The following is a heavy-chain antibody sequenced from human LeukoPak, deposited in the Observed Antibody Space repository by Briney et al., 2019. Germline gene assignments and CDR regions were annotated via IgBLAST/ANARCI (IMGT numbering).Heavy chain of an antibody. CDR3: AKVGAGIQLWKFDY. J-gene: IGHJ4*02. CDR1: GFTFSSYA. CDR2: ISYDGSNK. V-gene: IGHV3-30-3*01. Sequence: GGSLRLSCAASGFTFSSYAMHWVRQAPGKGLEWVAVISYDGSNKYYADSVKGRFTISRDNSKNTLYLQMNSLRAEDTAVYYCAKVGAGIQLWKFDYWGQGTLVTVSS. D-gene: IGHD5-18*01.